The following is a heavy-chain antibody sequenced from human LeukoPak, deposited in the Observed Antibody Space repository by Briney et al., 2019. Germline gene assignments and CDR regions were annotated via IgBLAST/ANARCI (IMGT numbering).Heavy chain of an antibody. CDR1: GFTFSSYA. CDR3: AKDGEVI. CDR2: ISYDGSNK. J-gene: IGHJ4*02. V-gene: IGHV3-30-3*01. Sequence: GGSLRLSCAASGFTFSSYAMHWVRQAPGKGLEWVAVISYDGSNKYYADSVKGRFTISRDNSKNTLYLQMNSLRAEDTAVYYCAKDGEVIWGQGTLVTVSP. D-gene: IGHD2-21*01.